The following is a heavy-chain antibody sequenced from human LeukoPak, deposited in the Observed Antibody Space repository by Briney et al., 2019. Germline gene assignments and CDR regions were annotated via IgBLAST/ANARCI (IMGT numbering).Heavy chain of an antibody. Sequence: SETLSLTCTVSGGSISSYYWNWIRHPAGKGLEWIGRISIGGNSKYNPSLNSRVTMSLDTSKNQFSLRLTSVTAADAAMYYCARDLYASGPGVWGQGTMVTVSS. J-gene: IGHJ3*01. CDR1: GGSISSYY. V-gene: IGHV4-4*07. CDR3: ARDLYASGPGV. CDR2: ISIGGNS. D-gene: IGHD3-10*01.